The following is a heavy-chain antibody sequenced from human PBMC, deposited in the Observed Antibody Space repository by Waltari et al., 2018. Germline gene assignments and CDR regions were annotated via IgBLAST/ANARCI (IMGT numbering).Heavy chain of an antibody. CDR2: IYTSGST. D-gene: IGHD1-26*01. CDR3: ARESVVGAIQNFDI. CDR1: GYSISSGYY. J-gene: IGHJ3*02. V-gene: IGHV4-38-2*02. Sequence: QVQLQESGPGLVKPSETLSLTCAVSGYSISSGYYWGWIRQPPGKGLEWIGRIYTSGSTNYNPSLKSRVTISVDTSKNQFSLKLSSVTAADTAVYYCARESVVGAIQNFDIWGQGTMVTVSS.